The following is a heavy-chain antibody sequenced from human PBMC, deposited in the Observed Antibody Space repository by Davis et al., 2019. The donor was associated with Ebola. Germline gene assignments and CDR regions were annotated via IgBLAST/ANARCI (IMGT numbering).Heavy chain of an antibody. D-gene: IGHD3-3*01. CDR1: GGSISSSNW. J-gene: IGHJ6*02. CDR2: IYHSGST. V-gene: IGHV4-4*02. Sequence: MPSETLSLTCAVSGGSISSSNWWSWVRQPPGKGLEWIGEIYHSGSTNYNPSLKSRVTISVDKSKNQFSLKLSSVTAADTAVYYCASNVLIRFSPYGMDVWGQGTTVTVSS. CDR3: ASNVLIRFSPYGMDV.